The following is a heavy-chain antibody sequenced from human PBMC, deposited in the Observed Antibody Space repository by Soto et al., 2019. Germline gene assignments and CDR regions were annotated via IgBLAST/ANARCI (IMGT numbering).Heavy chain of an antibody. D-gene: IGHD3-22*01. V-gene: IGHV4-31*03. CDR3: ARGRYDSSGYYYFDY. J-gene: IGHJ4*02. CDR1: GGSISSGGYY. Sequence: PSETLSLTCTVSGGSISSGGYYWSWIRQHPGKGLEWIGYIYYSGSTYYNPSLKSRVTISVDTSKNQFSLKLSSVTAADTAVYYCARGRYDSSGYYYFDYWGQGTLVTVSS. CDR2: IYYSGST.